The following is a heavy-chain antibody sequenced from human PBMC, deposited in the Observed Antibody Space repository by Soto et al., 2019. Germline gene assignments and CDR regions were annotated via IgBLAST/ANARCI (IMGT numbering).Heavy chain of an antibody. V-gene: IGHV1-8*01. CDR2: MNPKSGYT. CDR3: ARAYGDLDV. J-gene: IGHJ6*02. D-gene: IGHD2-21*01. Sequence: QVQLVQSGAEVKKPGASVKVSCKASGYTFSSYDINWVRQATGQGLEWMGWMNPKSGYTGYAQKFQGRVTMTRDTSISTADMEVRSLRSEDTAIYYCARAYGDLDVWGQGTTVTVSS. CDR1: GYTFSSYD.